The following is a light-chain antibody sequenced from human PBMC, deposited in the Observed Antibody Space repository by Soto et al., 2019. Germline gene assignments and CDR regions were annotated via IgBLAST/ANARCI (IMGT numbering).Light chain of an antibody. CDR3: QAWDSSTSVV. CDR2: QDS. CDR1: KLGDKY. J-gene: IGLJ2*01. Sequence: SYELTQPPSVSVSPGQTASITCSGDKLGDKYACWYQQKPGQSPVLVIYQDSKRPSGIPERFSGSNSGNTATLTIGGTQAMDEADYYCQAWDSSTSVVFGGVTKLTVL. V-gene: IGLV3-1*01.